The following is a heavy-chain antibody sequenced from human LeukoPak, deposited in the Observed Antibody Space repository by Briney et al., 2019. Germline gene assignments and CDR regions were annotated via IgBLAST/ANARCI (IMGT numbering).Heavy chain of an antibody. D-gene: IGHD2-21*01. V-gene: IGHV3-48*01. Sequence: PGGSLRLSCAASGFSFTTYSMNWVRQAPGKGLEWLSYITVSGSRVYYADSVKGRFTTSRDNAENSLYLQMHSLRADDTAVYYCARADSYRFDSWGQGTLVTVSS. J-gene: IGHJ4*02. CDR1: GFSFTTYS. CDR3: ARADSYRFDS. CDR2: ITVSGSRV.